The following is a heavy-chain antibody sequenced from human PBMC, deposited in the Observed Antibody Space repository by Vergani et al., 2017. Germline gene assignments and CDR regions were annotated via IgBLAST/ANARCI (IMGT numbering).Heavy chain of an antibody. CDR2: IYDSRNN. V-gene: IGHV4-39*01. CDR3: ARHLRQLARNDVFDI. Sequence: QLQLQESGPRLVKPSETLSLTCSLSGMSISNNNYYWGWIRQPPGKGLEWIGSIYDSRNNNYSPSLKSRVSISVDTSKNQFSLNLTSVTAADTAVFYCARHLRQLARNDVFDIWGHGTLVTVSS. CDR1: GMSISNNNYY. D-gene: IGHD6-6*01. J-gene: IGHJ3*02.